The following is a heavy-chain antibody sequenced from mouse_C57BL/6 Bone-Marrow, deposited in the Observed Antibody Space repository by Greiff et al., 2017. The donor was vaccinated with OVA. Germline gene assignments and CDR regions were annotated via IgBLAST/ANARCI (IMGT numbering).Heavy chain of an antibody. D-gene: IGHD1-1*01. CDR2: IYPRSGNT. CDR3: ARRDYYGSSLPWFAY. J-gene: IGHJ3*01. CDR1: GYTFTSYG. Sequence: VKLVESGAELARPGASVKLSCKASGYTFTSYGISWVKQRTGQGLEWIGEIYPRSGNTYYNEKFKGKATLTADKSSSTAYMELRSLTSEDSAVYFCARRDYYGSSLPWFAYWGQGTLVTVSA. V-gene: IGHV1-81*01.